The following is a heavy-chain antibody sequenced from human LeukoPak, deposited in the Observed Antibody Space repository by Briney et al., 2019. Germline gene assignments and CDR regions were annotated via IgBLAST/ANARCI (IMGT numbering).Heavy chain of an antibody. V-gene: IGHV4-59*01. Sequence: ASETLSLACTVSGGSISSYYWSWIRQPPGKGLEWIGYIYYSGSTNYNPPLKSRVTISVDTSKNQFSLKLSSVTAADTAVYYCARTYSGYDWDNYYYYYMDVWGKGTTVTISS. J-gene: IGHJ6*03. CDR2: IYYSGST. D-gene: IGHD5-12*01. CDR1: GGSISSYY. CDR3: ARTYSGYDWDNYYYYYMDV.